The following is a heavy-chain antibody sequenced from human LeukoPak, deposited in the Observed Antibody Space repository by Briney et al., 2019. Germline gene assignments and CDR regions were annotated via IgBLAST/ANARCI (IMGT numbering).Heavy chain of an antibody. V-gene: IGHV3-11*04. D-gene: IGHD3-22*01. CDR3: AIAIDSSGFDY. J-gene: IGHJ4*02. Sequence: PGGSLRLSCAASGFTFSDYYMNWVRQAPGKGLEWVSYISSSGSTIYYADSVKGRFTISRDNAKNSLYLQMNSLRAEDTAVYYCAIAIDSSGFDYWGQGTLVTVSS. CDR1: GFTFSDYY. CDR2: ISSSGSTI.